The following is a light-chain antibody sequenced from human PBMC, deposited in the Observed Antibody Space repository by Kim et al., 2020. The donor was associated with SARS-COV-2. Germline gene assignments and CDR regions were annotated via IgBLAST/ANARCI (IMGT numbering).Light chain of an antibody. Sequence: GERATRSSRASQIGSSSYLAWYQQKVGQAPRLLIYAASSRATGIPDRFSGSGSGTDFTLTISRLEPEDFAVYYCQHYGSSPPFITFGQGTRLEIK. CDR3: QHYGSSPPFIT. V-gene: IGKV3-20*01. CDR2: AAS. CDR1: QIGSSSY. J-gene: IGKJ5*01.